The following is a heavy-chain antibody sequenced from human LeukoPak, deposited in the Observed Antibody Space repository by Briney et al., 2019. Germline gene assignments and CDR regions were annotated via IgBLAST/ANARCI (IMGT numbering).Heavy chain of an antibody. Sequence: SETLSLTCAGYGGSFSGYYWSWIRQPPGKGLEWIGEINHSGSTNYNPSLKSRVTISVDTSKNQFSLKLSSVTAADTAVYYCARNSQLWYKYYFDYCGQGTLVTVSS. CDR2: INHSGST. D-gene: IGHD5-18*01. CDR1: GGSFSGYY. V-gene: IGHV4-34*01. J-gene: IGHJ4*02. CDR3: ARNSQLWYKYYFDY.